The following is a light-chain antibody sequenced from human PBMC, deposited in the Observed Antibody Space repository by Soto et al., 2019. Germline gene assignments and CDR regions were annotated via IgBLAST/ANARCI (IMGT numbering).Light chain of an antibody. CDR1: QSVSSY. CDR2: DAS. CDR3: QQRNNWPPH. J-gene: IGKJ4*01. V-gene: IGKV3-11*01. Sequence: EIVLTQSPATLSLSPGERATLSCRASQSVSSYLAWYQQKPGQAPRLLIYDASNRATGIPARFSGSGSATDFTLTISSLELEDFAAYYCQQRNNWPPHFGRGTKVEIK.